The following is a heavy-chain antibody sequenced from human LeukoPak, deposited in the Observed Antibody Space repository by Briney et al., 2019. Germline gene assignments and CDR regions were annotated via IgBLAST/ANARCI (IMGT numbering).Heavy chain of an antibody. D-gene: IGHD3-10*01. CDR3: AKEGYYGSGSFPDY. Sequence: GGSLRRSCAASGFTFSSYGMHWVRQAPGKGLEWVAVISYDGSNTYYADSVKGRFTISRDNSKNTLYLQMNSLRPDDTAVYYCAKEGYYGSGSFPDYWGQGTLVTVSS. V-gene: IGHV3-30*18. J-gene: IGHJ4*02. CDR1: GFTFSSYG. CDR2: ISYDGSNT.